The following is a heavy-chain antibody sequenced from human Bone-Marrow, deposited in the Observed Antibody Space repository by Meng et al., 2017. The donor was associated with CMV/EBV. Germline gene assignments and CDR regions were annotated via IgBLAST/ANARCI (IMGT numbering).Heavy chain of an antibody. CDR1: GFTLSRNG. CDR3: ARPVEGIRETLDY. D-gene: IGHD4-23*01. J-gene: IGHJ4*02. V-gene: IGHV3-7*01. CDR2: INEDGSEK. Sequence: GGSLRLSCAASGFTLSRNGMSWVRQAPGKGLEWVANINEDGSEKNYVDSVKGRFTISRDNVKKSVHLQMNSLRGEDTAVYYCARPVEGIRETLDYWGQGKLVTVSS.